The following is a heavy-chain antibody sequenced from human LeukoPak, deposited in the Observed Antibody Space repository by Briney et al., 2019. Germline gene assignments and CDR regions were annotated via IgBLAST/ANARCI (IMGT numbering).Heavy chain of an antibody. Sequence: GASVKVSCKAFGYGFTSYYIHWVRQAPGQGLEWMGIINPSGGSTNYAQKLQDRVTMTRDTSTSTVYMELSSLRSEDTAVYYCARDPGSGYFYFDPWGQGTLVTVSS. J-gene: IGHJ5*02. D-gene: IGHD3-22*01. CDR3: ARDPGSGYFYFDP. CDR2: INPSGGST. V-gene: IGHV1-46*01. CDR1: GYGFTSYY.